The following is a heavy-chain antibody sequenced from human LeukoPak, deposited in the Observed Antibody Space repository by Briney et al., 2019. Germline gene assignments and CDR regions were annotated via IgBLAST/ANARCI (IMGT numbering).Heavy chain of an antibody. CDR1: GFTFSSYA. CDR2: ISYDGCNK. Sequence: GGSLRLSCAASGFTFSSYAMHWVRQAPGKGLEWVAVISYDGCNKYYADSVKGRFTISRDNSKNTLYLQMNSLRAEDTAVYYCAREYDFWSGLSPPDCWGQGTLVTVSS. D-gene: IGHD3-3*01. CDR3: AREYDFWSGLSPPDC. J-gene: IGHJ4*02. V-gene: IGHV3-30-3*01.